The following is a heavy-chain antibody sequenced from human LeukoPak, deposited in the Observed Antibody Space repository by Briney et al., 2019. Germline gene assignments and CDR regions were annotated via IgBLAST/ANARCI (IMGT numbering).Heavy chain of an antibody. CDR1: GFTFSIYA. CDR2: ITSSGDGT. D-gene: IGHD3-22*01. J-gene: IGHJ4*02. CDR3: AKDRPNYYGSNGHYYRRDGDY. V-gene: IGHV3-23*01. Sequence: GGSLRLSCAASGFTFSIYAMSWVRQAPGKGLQWVSSITSSGDGTYYADSVKGRFTISRDNSENMLYLQMNSLRVKDTAVYFCAKDRPNYYGSNGHYYRRDGDYWGQGTLVTVSS.